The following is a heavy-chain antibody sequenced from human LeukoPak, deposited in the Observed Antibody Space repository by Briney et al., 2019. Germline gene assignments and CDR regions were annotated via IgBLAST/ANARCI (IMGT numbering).Heavy chain of an antibody. Sequence: GASVKVSCKASGYTFTGYYMHWVRQAPGQGLEWMGRINPNSGGTNYAQKFQGRVTMTRDTSISTAYMELSRLRSDDTAVYYCARDRDPTVVPAAIHYYYYGMDVWGQGTTVTVSS. CDR2: INPNSGGT. J-gene: IGHJ6*02. V-gene: IGHV1-2*06. CDR3: ARDRDPTVVPAAIHYYYYGMDV. CDR1: GYTFTGYY. D-gene: IGHD2-2*01.